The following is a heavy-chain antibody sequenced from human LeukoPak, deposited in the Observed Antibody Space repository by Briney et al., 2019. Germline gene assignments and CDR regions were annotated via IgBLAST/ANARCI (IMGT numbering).Heavy chain of an antibody. V-gene: IGHV4-59*01. D-gene: IGHD2-21*02. CDR2: IYYSGST. CDR3: ARDEEGYHSGDPPLYYDYMDV. J-gene: IGHJ6*03. Sequence: PSETLSLTCTVSGGSISSYYWSWIRQPPGKGLEWIGYIYYSGSTNYNPSLKSRVTISVDTSKNQFSLKLSSVTAADTAVYYCARDEEGYHSGDPPLYYDYMDVWGKGTTVTVSS. CDR1: GGSISSYY.